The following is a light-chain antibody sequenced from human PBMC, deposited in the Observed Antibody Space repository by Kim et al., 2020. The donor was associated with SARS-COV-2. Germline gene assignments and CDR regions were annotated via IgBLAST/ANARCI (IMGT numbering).Light chain of an antibody. CDR3: AAWDDSLSGWV. J-gene: IGLJ3*02. CDR2: RNN. V-gene: IGLV1-47*01. CDR1: RSNIVSNY. Sequence: GRTATISCSGSRSNIVSNYVYWYQQLPGTAPKLLIYRNNQRPSGVPDRFSGSKSGTSASLAISGLRSEDEADYYCAAWDDSLSGWVFGGGTQLTVL.